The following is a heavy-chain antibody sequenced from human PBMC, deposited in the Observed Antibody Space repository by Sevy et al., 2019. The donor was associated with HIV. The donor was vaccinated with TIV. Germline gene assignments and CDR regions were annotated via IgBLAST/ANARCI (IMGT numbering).Heavy chain of an antibody. D-gene: IGHD3-3*01. CDR3: ARPSSFRYYDFWSGYYPNYYGMDV. CDR1: GFTFSSYG. CDR2: IWYDGSNK. V-gene: IGHV3-33*01. Sequence: GGSLRLSCAASGFTFSSYGMHWVRQAPGKGLEWVAVIWYDGSNKYYADSVKGRFTISRDNSKNTLYLQMKSLRAEDTAVYYCARPSSFRYYDFWSGYYPNYYGMDVWGQGTTVTVSS. J-gene: IGHJ6*02.